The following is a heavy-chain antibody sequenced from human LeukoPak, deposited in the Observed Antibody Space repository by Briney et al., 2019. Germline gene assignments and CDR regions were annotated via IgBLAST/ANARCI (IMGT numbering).Heavy chain of an antibody. D-gene: IGHD5-18*01. J-gene: IGHJ4*02. Sequence: SETLPLTCAVYGGSFSDYYWSWIRQPPGKGLEWIGETNHSGDTKYNPSLKSRVTISVDTSKNQFSLKVSSVTAADTAVYYCARIQLWPLHYFDYWGQGTLVTVSS. V-gene: IGHV4-34*01. CDR3: ARIQLWPLHYFDY. CDR1: GGSFSDYY. CDR2: TNHSGDT.